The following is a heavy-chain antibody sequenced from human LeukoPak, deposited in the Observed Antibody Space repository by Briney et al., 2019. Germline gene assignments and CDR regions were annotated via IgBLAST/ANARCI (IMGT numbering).Heavy chain of an antibody. J-gene: IGHJ4*02. V-gene: IGHV3-7*01. CDR1: GFTFRTYW. CDR3: ARLIGDRTIYDY. CDR2: INQGGSEA. D-gene: IGHD6-6*01. Sequence: GGSLRLSCAASGFTFRTYWMSWVRQAPGKGLEWVASINQGGSEAYYVESVKGRSTISRDNAMNSFFLQMNSLRAEDTAVYYCARLIGDRTIYDYWGQGTLVTVSS.